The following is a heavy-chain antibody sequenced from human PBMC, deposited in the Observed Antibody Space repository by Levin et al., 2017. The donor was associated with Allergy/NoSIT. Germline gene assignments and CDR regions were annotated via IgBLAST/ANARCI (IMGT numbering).Heavy chain of an antibody. Sequence: ASVKVSCKASGYTFTSYYMHWVRQAPGQGLEWMGIINPSGGSTSYAQKFQGRVTMTRDTSTSTVYMELSSLRSEDTAVYYCARDLHCSGGSCYTRRYYYYGMDVWGQGTTVTVSS. CDR2: INPSGGST. V-gene: IGHV1-46*01. CDR3: ARDLHCSGGSCYTRRYYYYGMDV. J-gene: IGHJ6*02. CDR1: GYTFTSYY. D-gene: IGHD2-15*01.